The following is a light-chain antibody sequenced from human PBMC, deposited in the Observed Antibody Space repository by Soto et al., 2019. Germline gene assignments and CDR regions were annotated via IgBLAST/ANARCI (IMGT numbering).Light chain of an antibody. CDR2: DVS. CDR3: AAWDDSLNGWV. Sequence: QSALTQPRSVSGSPGQSVTISCTGTSSDVGGYNYVSWYQHYPGKAPELMIYDVSKRPSGVPDRFSGSKSGTSASLAISGLQSEDEADYYCAAWDDSLNGWVFGGGTKLTVL. CDR1: SSDVGGYNY. J-gene: IGLJ3*02. V-gene: IGLV2-11*01.